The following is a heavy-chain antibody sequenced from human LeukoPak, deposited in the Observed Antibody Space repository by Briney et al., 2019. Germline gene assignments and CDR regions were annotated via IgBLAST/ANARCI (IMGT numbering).Heavy chain of an antibody. J-gene: IGHJ6*02. Sequence: SETLSLTCAVYGGSFSGYYWSWIRQPPGKGLEWIGEINHSGSTSYNPSLKSRVTISVDTSKNQFSLKLSSVTAADTAVYYCARDGGHGMDVWGQGTTVTVSS. V-gene: IGHV4-34*01. CDR3: ARDGGHGMDV. CDR1: GGSFSGYY. D-gene: IGHD3-16*01. CDR2: INHSGST.